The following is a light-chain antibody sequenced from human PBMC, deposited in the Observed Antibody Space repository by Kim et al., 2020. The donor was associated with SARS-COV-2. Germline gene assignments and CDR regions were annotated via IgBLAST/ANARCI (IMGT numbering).Light chain of an antibody. CDR1: SGSIASNY. CDR2: EDN. CDR3: QSYDSSSLV. V-gene: IGLV6-57*04. J-gene: IGLJ3*02. Sequence: NFMLTQPHSVSESPGKTVTISCTRSSGSIASNYVQWYQQRPGSAPTTVIYEDNQRPSGVPDRFSGSIDSSSNSASLTISGLKTEDEADYYCQSYDSSSLVFGGGTQQTVL.